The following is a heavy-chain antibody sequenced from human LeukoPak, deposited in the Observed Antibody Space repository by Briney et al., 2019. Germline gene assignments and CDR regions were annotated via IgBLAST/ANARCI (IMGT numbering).Heavy chain of an antibody. CDR2: IKNDGRTT. J-gene: IGHJ4*02. CDR3: TTGPSYGYEW. V-gene: IGHV3-74*01. Sequence: GGSLRLSCAASGMTFSHRWMHWVRQAPGKGLVWDSLIKNDGRTTIYADSVKGRFTISRDNGKSTLYLQMNSLRAEDTGIYYCTTGPSYGYEWWGQGTVVTVSS. D-gene: IGHD3-16*01. CDR1: GMTFSHRW.